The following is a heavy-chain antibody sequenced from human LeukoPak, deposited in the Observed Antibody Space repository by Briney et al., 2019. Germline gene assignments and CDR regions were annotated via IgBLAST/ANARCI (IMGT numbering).Heavy chain of an antibody. J-gene: IGHJ6*04. CDR2: IYSGGST. Sequence: GGSLRLSCAASGFTVSHYYMTWVRQAPGKGLECVSVIYSGGSTYSADSVKGRFTISRDNSRNMVYLQMSSLRAEDTAVYYCAELGITMIGGVWGKGTTVTISS. CDR1: GFTVSHYY. V-gene: IGHV3-53*01. D-gene: IGHD3-10*02. CDR3: AELGITMIGGV.